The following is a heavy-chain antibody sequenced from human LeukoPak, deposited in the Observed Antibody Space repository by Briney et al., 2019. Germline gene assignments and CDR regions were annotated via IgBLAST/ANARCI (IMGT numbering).Heavy chain of an antibody. CDR2: ISGSGGST. Sequence: PGGSLRLSCAASGFTFSDYYMSWVRQAPGKGLEWVSAISGSGGSTYYADSVKGRFTISRDNSKNTLYLQMNSLRAEDTAVYYCAKDRGLWFGELSVPYVDYWGQGTLVTVSS. CDR3: AKDRGLWFGELSVPYVDY. J-gene: IGHJ4*02. V-gene: IGHV3-23*01. CDR1: GFTFSDYY. D-gene: IGHD3-10*01.